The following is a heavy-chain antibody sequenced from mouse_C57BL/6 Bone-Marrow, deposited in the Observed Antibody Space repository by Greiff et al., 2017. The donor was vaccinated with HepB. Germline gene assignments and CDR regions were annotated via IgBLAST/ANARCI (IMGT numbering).Heavy chain of an antibody. Sequence: QVQLQQPGAELVKPGASVKLSCKASGYTFTSYWMHWVKQRPGRGLEWIGRIDPNRGGTKYNEKFKSKATLTVDKPSSTAYMQLSSLTSEDSAVYDCARRRLRRGYYYAMDYWGQGTSVTVSS. CDR1: GYTFTSYW. J-gene: IGHJ4*01. D-gene: IGHD2-2*01. V-gene: IGHV1-72*01. CDR3: ARRRLRRGYYYAMDY. CDR2: IDPNRGGT.